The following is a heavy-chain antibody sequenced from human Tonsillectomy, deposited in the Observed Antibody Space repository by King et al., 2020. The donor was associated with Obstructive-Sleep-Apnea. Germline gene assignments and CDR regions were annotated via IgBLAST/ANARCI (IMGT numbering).Heavy chain of an antibody. D-gene: IGHD6-13*01. CDR3: ARGSGAAAVNWFDP. V-gene: IGHV4-34*01. J-gene: IGHJ5*02. CDR2: INHSGST. Sequence: VQLQQWGAGLLKPSETLSLTCAVFGGSFSDYYWSWLRQPPGKGLEWIGEINHSGSTNYNPSLKSRVTISGDTSKNQFSLKLSSVTAADTAVYYCARGSGAAAVNWFDPWGQGTLVTVSS. CDR1: GGSFSDYY.